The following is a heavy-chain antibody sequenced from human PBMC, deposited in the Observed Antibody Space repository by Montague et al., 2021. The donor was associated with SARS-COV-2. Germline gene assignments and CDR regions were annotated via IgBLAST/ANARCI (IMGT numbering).Heavy chain of an antibody. CDR3: ATLPSSITIFGVVQGYYFDV. Sequence: SETLSLTCTVSGGSISNYYWSWIRQPAGKGLEWIGRIYASGNTNYNPSLKSRVTMSVDTSKNQFSLKLSSVTAADTAVYYCATLPSSITIFGVVQGYYFDVWGQGTLVTVSS. V-gene: IGHV4-4*07. CDR1: GGSISNYY. J-gene: IGHJ4*02. D-gene: IGHD3-3*01. CDR2: IYASGNT.